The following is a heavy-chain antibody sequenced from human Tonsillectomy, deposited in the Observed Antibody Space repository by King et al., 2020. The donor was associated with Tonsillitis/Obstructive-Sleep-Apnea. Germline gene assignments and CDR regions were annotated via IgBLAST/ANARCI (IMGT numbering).Heavy chain of an antibody. J-gene: IGHJ4*02. V-gene: IGHV4-39*01. D-gene: IGHD5-24*01. CDR1: GHSIRSSTYY. CDR2: IYYTGST. Sequence: QLQESGPGLVKPSETLSLTCTVSGHSIRSSTYYWGWIRQPPGQGLEWIGTIYYTGSTYYNPSLKSRVTVYVDTSKNQFSLRLSSVTAADTAVYYCARHVRDGYGTNFDYWGQGTLVTVSS. CDR3: ARHVRDGYGTNFDY.